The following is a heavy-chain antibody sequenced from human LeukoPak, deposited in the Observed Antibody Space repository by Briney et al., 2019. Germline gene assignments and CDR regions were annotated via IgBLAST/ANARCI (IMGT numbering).Heavy chain of an antibody. CDR2: IYYSGST. J-gene: IGHJ6*03. CDR3: ARVYSGYDYYYYYYMDV. Sequence: PSETLSLTCTVSGGSISSSSYYWGWIRQPPGKGLEWIGSIYYSGSTYYNPSLKSRVTISVDTSKNQFSLKLSSVTAADTAVYYCARVYSGYDYYYYYYMDVWGKGTTVTVSS. D-gene: IGHD5-12*01. CDR1: GGSISSSSYY. V-gene: IGHV4-39*07.